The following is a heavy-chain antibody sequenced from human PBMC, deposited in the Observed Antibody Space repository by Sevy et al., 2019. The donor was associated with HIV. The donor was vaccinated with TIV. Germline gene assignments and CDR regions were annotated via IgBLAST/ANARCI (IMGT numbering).Heavy chain of an antibody. CDR3: ASGEKYCSGGSCYFHLDY. CDR1: GYTFTSYG. V-gene: IGHV1-18*01. J-gene: IGHJ4*02. D-gene: IGHD2-15*01. Sequence: ASVKVSCKASGYTFTSYGINWVRQAPGQGLEWMGWINVYNGNANYAQKLQGRGTMTTDTSTSTAYRELRSLGSDDTALYYCASGEKYCSGGSCYFHLDYWGQGTLVTVSS. CDR2: INVYNGNA.